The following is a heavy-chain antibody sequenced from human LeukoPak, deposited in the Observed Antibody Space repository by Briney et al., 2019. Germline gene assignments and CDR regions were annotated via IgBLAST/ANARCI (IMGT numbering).Heavy chain of an antibody. Sequence: GGSLRLSCAASGFTFSSYAMSWVRQAPGKGLEWVSAISGSGGSTYYADSVKGRFTISRDNSKNTLYLQMNSLRAEDTAVYYCAKDLGPRSFIVVVPAAITFDYWGQGPLVTVSS. V-gene: IGHV3-23*01. CDR2: ISGSGGST. D-gene: IGHD2-2*01. CDR3: AKDLGPRSFIVVVPAAITFDY. CDR1: GFTFSSYA. J-gene: IGHJ4*02.